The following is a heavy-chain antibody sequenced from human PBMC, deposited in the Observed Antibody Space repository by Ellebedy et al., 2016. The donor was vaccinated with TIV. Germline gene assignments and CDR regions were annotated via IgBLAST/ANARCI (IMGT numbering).Heavy chain of an antibody. J-gene: IGHJ2*01. CDR3: ARHTYYYGSGSYSRGWYFDL. V-gene: IGHV4-31*02. Sequence: YMSWIRQHPGKGLEWIGYIYYSGSTYYNPSLKSRVTISVDTSKNQFSLKLSSVTAADTAVYYCARHTYYYGSGSYSRGWYFDLWGRGTLVTVSS. CDR1: Y. CDR2: IYYSGST. D-gene: IGHD3-10*01.